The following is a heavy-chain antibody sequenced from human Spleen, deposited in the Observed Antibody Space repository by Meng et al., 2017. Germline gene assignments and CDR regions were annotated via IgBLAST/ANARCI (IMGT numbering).Heavy chain of an antibody. CDR2: IHGGGNA. Sequence: EVQVVESGGDLVQPGGSLTLSCAASGFIVTSDIMSWVRQAPGKGLDWVSIIHGGGNAYYADSVKGRFTISRDISKNIMYLRMNSLRVEDTAVYYCATRGVWGQGALVTVSS. J-gene: IGHJ4*02. D-gene: IGHD3-10*01. CDR1: GFIVTSDI. V-gene: IGHV3-66*01. CDR3: ATRGV.